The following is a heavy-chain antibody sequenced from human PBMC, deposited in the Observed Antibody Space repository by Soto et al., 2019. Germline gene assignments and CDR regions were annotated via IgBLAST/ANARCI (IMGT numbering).Heavy chain of an antibody. Sequence: SETLSLTCTVSGGSISSYYWSWIRQPPGKGLEWIGYIYYSGSTNYNPSLKSRVTISVDTSKNQFSLKLSSVTAADTAVYYCASSDSSGYHPEYFDYWGQGTLVTVSS. CDR3: ASSDSSGYHPEYFDY. D-gene: IGHD3-3*01. V-gene: IGHV4-59*01. CDR2: IYYSGST. CDR1: GGSISSYY. J-gene: IGHJ4*02.